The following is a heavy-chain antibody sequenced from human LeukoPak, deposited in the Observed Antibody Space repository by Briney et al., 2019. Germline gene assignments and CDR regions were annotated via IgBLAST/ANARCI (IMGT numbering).Heavy chain of an antibody. CDR1: GFTFSSYA. V-gene: IGHV3-23*01. CDR2: ISGSGGST. J-gene: IGHJ4*02. D-gene: IGHD5-24*01. CDR3: AKVVATIRWFDY. Sequence: GSLRLSCAASGFTFSSYAMSWVRQAPGEGLEWVSAISGSGGSTYYADSVKGRFTISRDNSKNTLYLQMNSLRAEDTAVYYCAKVVATIRWFDYWGQGTLVTVSS.